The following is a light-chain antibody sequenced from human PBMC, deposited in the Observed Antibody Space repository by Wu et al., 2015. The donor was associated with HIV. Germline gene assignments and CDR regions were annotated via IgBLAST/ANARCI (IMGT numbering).Light chain of an antibody. CDR3: QQYGGSPPVT. CDR1: QXIDSRS. CDR2: CF. V-gene: IGKV3-20*01. J-gene: IGKJ5*01. Sequence: TVSSGASQXIDSRSLAWCQQRLGQAPTTPHLCCFTGRWHPDRFNGSGSGTDFILTISGLEPEDSAVYFCQQYGGSPPVTFGQGTRLEIK.